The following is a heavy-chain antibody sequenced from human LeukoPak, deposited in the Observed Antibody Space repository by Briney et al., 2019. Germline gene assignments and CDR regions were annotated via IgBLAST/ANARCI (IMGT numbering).Heavy chain of an antibody. CDR1: GYTFTSYY. CDR3: ARGPFVVRGVIKVGWFDP. Sequence: GASVTVSCKASGYTFTSYYMHWVRQAPGQGLEWMGIINPSGGSTSYAQKFQGRVTMTRDMSTSTVYMELSSLRSEDTAVYYCARGPFVVRGVIKVGWFDPWGQGTLVTVSS. CDR2: INPSGGST. V-gene: IGHV1-46*01. J-gene: IGHJ5*02. D-gene: IGHD3-10*01.